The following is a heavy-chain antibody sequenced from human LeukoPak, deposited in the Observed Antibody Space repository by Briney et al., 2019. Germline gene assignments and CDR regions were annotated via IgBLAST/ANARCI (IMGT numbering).Heavy chain of an antibody. CDR2: VHYSGST. CDR3: ARAPYDSSGYYSTLFDY. V-gene: IGHV4-59*12. D-gene: IGHD3-22*01. Sequence: SETLSLTCAVYGGSFSGYYWSWIRQPPGKGLEWIGYVHYSGSTNYNPSLKSRVTISVDTSKNQFSLKLSSVTAADTAVYYCARAPYDSSGYYSTLFDYWGQGTLVTVSS. J-gene: IGHJ4*02. CDR1: GGSFSGYY.